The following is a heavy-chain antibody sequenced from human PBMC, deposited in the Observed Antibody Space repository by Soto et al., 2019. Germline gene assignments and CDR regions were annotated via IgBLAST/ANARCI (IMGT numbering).Heavy chain of an antibody. CDR1: GFTVSSYH. V-gene: IGHV3-66*01. Sequence: GGSLRLSYAASGFTVSSYHMSWVRQAPGKGLKWVSVIYSAGSADFADSVKGRFTISRDNSKNTLYLQMSSLRAEDTAVYYCARVPSSSYHYFDYWGQGTLVTVSS. D-gene: IGHD6-13*01. J-gene: IGHJ4*02. CDR3: ARVPSSSYHYFDY. CDR2: IYSAGSA.